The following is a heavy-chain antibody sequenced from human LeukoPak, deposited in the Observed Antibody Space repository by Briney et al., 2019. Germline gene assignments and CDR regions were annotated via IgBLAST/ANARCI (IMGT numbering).Heavy chain of an antibody. CDR3: TRGGLEPIDS. J-gene: IGHJ4*02. Sequence: GGSLRLSCAASGFTFSTYWMHWVRQAPGKGLVWVSRINPDASTTSYADSVRGRFTISRDNAKNTLYLQMNSLRAEDTALYYCTRGGLEPIDSWGQGTLVTVSS. CDR2: INPDASTT. D-gene: IGHD1-1*01. V-gene: IGHV3-74*01. CDR1: GFTFSTYW.